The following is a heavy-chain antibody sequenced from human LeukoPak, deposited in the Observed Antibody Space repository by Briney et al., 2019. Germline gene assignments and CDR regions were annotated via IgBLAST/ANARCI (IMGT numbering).Heavy chain of an antibody. D-gene: IGHD3-10*01. CDR2: VYSSGST. CDR3: ARTPLRGATFFTSYPNWFDT. CDR1: GGSISSGSYY. J-gene: IGHJ5*02. Sequence: SETLSLTCTVSGGSISSGSYYWRWIRQPAGTGLEWLGRVYSSGSTDYNPSLKSRLSISVDTSKIQFSLRLSSVTVADTAVYYCARTPLRGATFFTSYPNWFDTWGQGTLVTVSS. V-gene: IGHV4-61*02.